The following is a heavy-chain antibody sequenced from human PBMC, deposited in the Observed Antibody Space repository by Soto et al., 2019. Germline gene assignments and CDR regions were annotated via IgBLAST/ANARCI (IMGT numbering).Heavy chain of an antibody. D-gene: IGHD3-22*01. CDR1: GYTFTTYG. CDR3: ARVFFRLFAFDI. J-gene: IGHJ3*02. Sequence: QVQLVQSGGEVKKPGASVKVSCKASGYTFTTYGISWVRQAPGQGLEWMGWISAYNGNTSYAQKLQGRVTMTTDTPTSAAYMAQRSLRSDDTAVYYCARVFFRLFAFDIWGQGTMVTVSS. V-gene: IGHV1-18*01. CDR2: ISAYNGNT.